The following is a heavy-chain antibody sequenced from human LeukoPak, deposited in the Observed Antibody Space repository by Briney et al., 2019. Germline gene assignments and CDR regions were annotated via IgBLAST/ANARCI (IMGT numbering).Heavy chain of an antibody. Sequence: ASVKVSCKASGYTFTNYGISWVRQAPGQGLECMGWISAYNGNTNYAQRFQGRVTMTTDTSTSTAYMELRSLRSDDTAVYYCARVRDYGGIGEDYWGQGTLVAVSS. V-gene: IGHV1-18*01. CDR2: ISAYNGNT. CDR1: GYTFTNYG. CDR3: ARVRDYGGIGEDY. J-gene: IGHJ4*02. D-gene: IGHD3-16*01.